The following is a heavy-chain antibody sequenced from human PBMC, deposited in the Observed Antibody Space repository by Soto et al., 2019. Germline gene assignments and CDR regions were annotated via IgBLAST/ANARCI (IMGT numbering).Heavy chain of an antibody. V-gene: IGHV3-48*02. Sequence: GGSLRLSCAASGFTFSSYSMNWVRQAPGKGLEWVSYISSSSTIYYADSVKGRFTISRDNAKNSLYLQMNSLRDEGTAVYYCARDGAVAGSDAFDIWGQGTMVTVSS. CDR1: GFTFSSYS. CDR3: ARDGAVAGSDAFDI. CDR2: ISSSSTI. J-gene: IGHJ3*02. D-gene: IGHD6-19*01.